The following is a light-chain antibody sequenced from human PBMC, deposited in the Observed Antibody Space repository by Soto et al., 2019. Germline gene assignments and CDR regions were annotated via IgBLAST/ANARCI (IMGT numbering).Light chain of an antibody. CDR2: DVS. Sequence: IDLTQSPSTLSSSPGDRATLSCRASQNISSSLVWYQQKPGQAPRLLIYDVSSRATGIPARFSGSGSGTDFSPPISSLEPEDFAVSYCQQRSNWPRTFGQGTKVDIK. V-gene: IGKV3-11*01. CDR1: QNISSS. J-gene: IGKJ1*01. CDR3: QQRSNWPRT.